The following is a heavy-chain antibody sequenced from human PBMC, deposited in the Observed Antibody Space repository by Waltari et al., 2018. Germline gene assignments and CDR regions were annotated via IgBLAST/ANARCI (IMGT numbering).Heavy chain of an antibody. CDR1: GFRCNNAR. CDR3: STDFGALSGGY. Sequence: QLVESGGGLVKSGGSLRPSCEASGFRCNNARMTWVRQAPGKGLELVGRIKSEADGGTTDYAAPVKGRFTISRDDSKNTLYLQMNSLKTDDTAVYYCSTDFGALSGGYWGQGTLVTVSS. CDR2: IKSEADGGTT. D-gene: IGHD3-10*01. V-gene: IGHV3-15*01. J-gene: IGHJ4*02.